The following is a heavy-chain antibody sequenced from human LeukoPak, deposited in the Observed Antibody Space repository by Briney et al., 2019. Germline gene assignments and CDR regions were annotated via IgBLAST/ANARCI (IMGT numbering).Heavy chain of an antibody. D-gene: IGHD2-15*01. Sequence: QTGGSLRLSCAASGFTFSTYALNWVRQAPGKGLEWVSYISSGGATMYYADSVKGRFTISRDNAKNSLYLQMNSLRAEDTAVYYCARDGVAKSLDYWGQGTLVTVSS. V-gene: IGHV3-48*03. CDR1: GFTFSTYA. J-gene: IGHJ4*02. CDR3: ARDGVAKSLDY. CDR2: ISSGGATM.